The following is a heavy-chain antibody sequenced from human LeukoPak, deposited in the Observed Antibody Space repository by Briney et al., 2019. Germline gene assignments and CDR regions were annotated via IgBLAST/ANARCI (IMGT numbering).Heavy chain of an antibody. Sequence: PSETLSLTCTVSGGSISSSSYYWGWIRQPPGKGLEWIGSIYTSGSTNYNPSLKSRVTISVDTSKNQFSLKLSSVTAADTAVYYCARGDPTGATAANYFDYWGQGTLVTVSS. J-gene: IGHJ4*02. D-gene: IGHD2-2*01. CDR3: ARGDPTGATAANYFDY. CDR1: GGSISSSSYY. V-gene: IGHV4-39*07. CDR2: IYTSGST.